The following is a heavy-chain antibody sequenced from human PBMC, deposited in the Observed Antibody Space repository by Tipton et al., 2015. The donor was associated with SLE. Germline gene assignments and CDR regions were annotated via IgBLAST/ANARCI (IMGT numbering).Heavy chain of an antibody. CDR2: INHSGST. Sequence: LRLSCAVYGGSFSGYYWSWIRQPPGKGLEWIGEINHSGSTNYNPSLKSRVTISVDTSKNQFSLKLSSVAAAGTAVYYCATSPEAVAGDAAFDIWGQGTMVTVSS. J-gene: IGHJ3*02. CDR1: GGSFSGYY. D-gene: IGHD6-19*01. CDR3: ATSPEAVAGDAAFDI. V-gene: IGHV4-34*01.